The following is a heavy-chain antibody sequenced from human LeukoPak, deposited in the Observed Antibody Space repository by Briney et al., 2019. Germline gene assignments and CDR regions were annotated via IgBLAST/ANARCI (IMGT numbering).Heavy chain of an antibody. CDR2: ITSSGSTV. CDR3: ARDIDSSGLDAFDI. V-gene: IGHV3-48*03. J-gene: IGHJ3*02. CDR1: GFTFSSYE. Sequence: GGSLRLSRAASGFTFSSYEMNWVRQAPGKGLEWVSYITSSGSTVYYADSVKGRFTISRGNARKSLYLQMNRLRAEDTAVYYCARDIDSSGLDAFDIWGQGTMVTVSS. D-gene: IGHD3-22*01.